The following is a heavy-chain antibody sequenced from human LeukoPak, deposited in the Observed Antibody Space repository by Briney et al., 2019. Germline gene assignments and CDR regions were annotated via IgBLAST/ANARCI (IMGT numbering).Heavy chain of an antibody. CDR1: GGSFSGYY. V-gene: IGHV4-34*01. CDR2: INHSGST. Sequence: SQTLSLTCAVYGGSFSGYYWSWFRQPPGKGLEWIGEINHSGSTNYNPSLKSRVTISVDTSKNQFSLKLSSVTAADTAVYYCARVIVPAVIYYYYYYMDVWGKGTTVTVSS. D-gene: IGHD2-2*01. CDR3: ARVIVPAVIYYYYYYMDV. J-gene: IGHJ6*03.